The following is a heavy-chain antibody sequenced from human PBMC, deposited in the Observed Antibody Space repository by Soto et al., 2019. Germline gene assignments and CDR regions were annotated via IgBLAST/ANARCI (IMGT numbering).Heavy chain of an antibody. CDR3: ARERPDGARLVL. CDR1: GGSFSGYY. V-gene: IGHV4-34*01. D-gene: IGHD6-6*01. J-gene: IGHJ4*02. Sequence: SETLSLTCAVYGGSFSGYYWSWIRQPPGKGLEWIGEINHSGSTNYNPSLKSRVTISVDTSKNQFSLKLSSVTAADTAVYYCARERPDGARLVLWGQGTLVTVSS. CDR2: INHSGST.